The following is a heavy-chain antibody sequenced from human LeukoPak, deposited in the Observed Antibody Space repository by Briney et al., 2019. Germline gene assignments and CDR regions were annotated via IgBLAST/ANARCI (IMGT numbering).Heavy chain of an antibody. CDR3: AKDKDTAMPLSLYFVY. V-gene: IGHV3-30*18. J-gene: IGHJ4*02. D-gene: IGHD5-18*01. Sequence: GRSLRLSCAASGFTFSSYGMHWVRQAPGKGLGWVAVISYDGSNKYYADSVKGRFTISRDNSKNTLYLQMNSLRAEDTAVYYCAKDKDTAMPLSLYFVYWGQETLVTVSS. CDR1: GFTFSSYG. CDR2: ISYDGSNK.